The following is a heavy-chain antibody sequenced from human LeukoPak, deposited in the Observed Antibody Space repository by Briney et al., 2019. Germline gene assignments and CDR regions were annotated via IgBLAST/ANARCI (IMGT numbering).Heavy chain of an antibody. CDR1: GFTFSSYS. CDR2: ISSSSSTI. V-gene: IGHV3-48*01. Sequence: PGGSLRLSCAASGFTFSSYSMNWVRQAPGKGLEWVSYISSSSSTIYYADSVKGRFTISRDNAKNSLYLQMNSLRAEDTAVYYCASSGSLTGLRFDAFDIWGQGTMVTVSS. CDR3: ASSGSLTGLRFDAFDI. D-gene: IGHD3-9*01. J-gene: IGHJ3*02.